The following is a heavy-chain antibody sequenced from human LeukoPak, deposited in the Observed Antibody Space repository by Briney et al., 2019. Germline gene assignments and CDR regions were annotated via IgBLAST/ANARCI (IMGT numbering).Heavy chain of an antibody. CDR1: GFTFSTYS. Sequence: AGTLRLSCTASGFTFSTYSMNWVRQPPRQGLDRVSSMSSGSSYIYYADPMKSRFIISRDNSKNSLYLQMNSLRAEDTAMYYCAAQDNFDWPHRSFDYWGQGTLVTVSS. CDR2: MSSGSSYI. V-gene: IGHV3-21*04. D-gene: IGHD3-9*01. CDR3: AAQDNFDWPHRSFDY. J-gene: IGHJ4*02.